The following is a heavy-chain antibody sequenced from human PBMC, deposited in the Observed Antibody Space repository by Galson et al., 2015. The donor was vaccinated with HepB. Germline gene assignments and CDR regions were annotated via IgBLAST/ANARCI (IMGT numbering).Heavy chain of an antibody. V-gene: IGHV3-30-3*01. CDR2: ISYDGSNK. Sequence: SLRLSCAASGFTFSSYAMHWVRQAPGKGLEWVAVISYDGSNKYYADSVKGRFTISRDNSKNTLYLQMNSLRAEDTAVYYCARAYYYDSSVQGAGIDYWGQGTLVTVSS. D-gene: IGHD3-22*01. CDR1: GFTFSSYA. J-gene: IGHJ4*02. CDR3: ARAYYYDSSVQGAGIDY.